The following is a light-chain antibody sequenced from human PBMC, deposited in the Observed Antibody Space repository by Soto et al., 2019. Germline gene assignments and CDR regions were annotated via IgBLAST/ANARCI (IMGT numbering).Light chain of an antibody. V-gene: IGLV1-44*01. CDR3: AAWDDNVDGVL. Sequence: QSVLTQPPSASGTPGQRVTISGSGSSSNVGTNTVNWYQLLPGAAPKVLVYSNNQRPSGVPDRFSGSKSGTSASLAISGLQSEDEADYYCAAWDDNVDGVLFGGGTKLTVL. CDR2: SNN. J-gene: IGLJ2*01. CDR1: SSNVGTNT.